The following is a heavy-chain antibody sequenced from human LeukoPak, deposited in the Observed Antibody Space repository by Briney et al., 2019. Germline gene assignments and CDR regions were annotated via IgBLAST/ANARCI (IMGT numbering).Heavy chain of an antibody. Sequence: ASVKVPCKASGGTFSSYAISWVRQAPGQGLEWMGRIIPIFGTANYAQKFQGRVTITTDESTSTAYMELSSLRSEDTAVYYCGTTLSKLITYWGQGTLVTVSS. CDR1: GGTFSSYA. CDR3: GTTLSKLITY. CDR2: IIPIFGTA. V-gene: IGHV1-69*05. D-gene: IGHD1-1*01. J-gene: IGHJ4*02.